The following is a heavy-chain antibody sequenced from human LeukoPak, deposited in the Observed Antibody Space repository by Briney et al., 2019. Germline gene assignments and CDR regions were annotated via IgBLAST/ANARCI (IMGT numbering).Heavy chain of an antibody. CDR2: INPNSGGT. CDR3: ARVHSGYDSYFDY. Sequence: GASVKVSCKASGYTFTGYYMHWVRQAPGQGLEWMGWINPNSGGTNYAQKFQGSVTMTRDTSINTAYMELSRLRSDDTAVYYCARVHSGYDSYFDYWGQGTLVTVSS. V-gene: IGHV1-2*02. CDR1: GYTFTGYY. D-gene: IGHD5-12*01. J-gene: IGHJ4*02.